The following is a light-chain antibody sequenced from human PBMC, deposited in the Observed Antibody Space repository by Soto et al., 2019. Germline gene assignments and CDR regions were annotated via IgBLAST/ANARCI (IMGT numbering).Light chain of an antibody. Sequence: ERVMTQSPGTLSLSPGERATLSCRASQSVSSNLAWYQQKPGQAPRLLIYHASTRATGIPARFSGSESVTEFTLTISGLQSEDFAVYYCQQYSNWPRTFGQGTKVDIK. CDR1: QSVSSN. V-gene: IGKV3-15*01. CDR2: HAS. CDR3: QQYSNWPRT. J-gene: IGKJ1*01.